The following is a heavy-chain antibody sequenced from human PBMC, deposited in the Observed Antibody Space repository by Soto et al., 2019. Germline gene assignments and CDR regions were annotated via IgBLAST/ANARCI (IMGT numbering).Heavy chain of an antibody. D-gene: IGHD6-19*01. Sequence: GGSLILSCAASGFTFSNSVMSWVRQAPGKGLEWVSGISGSGASTYYADSVKGRFTISRDNSKNTLYLQVNSLRADDTAVYYCAKRSSDWYSDYWGQGTLVTVSS. J-gene: IGHJ4*02. V-gene: IGHV3-23*01. CDR1: GFTFSNSV. CDR3: AKRSSDWYSDY. CDR2: ISGSGAST.